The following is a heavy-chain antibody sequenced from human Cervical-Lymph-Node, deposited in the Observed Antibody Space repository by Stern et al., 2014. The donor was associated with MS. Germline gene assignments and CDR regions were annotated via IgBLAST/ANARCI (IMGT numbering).Heavy chain of an antibody. CDR3: ARGRPLRVATILYYFDY. D-gene: IGHD5-12*01. CDR1: GGTFSSYA. CDR2: IIPIFGTA. V-gene: IGHV1-69*01. Sequence: VQLVQSGAEVKKPGSSVKVSCKASGGTFSSYAISWVRQAPGQGLEWMGGIIPIFGTANYAQKFQGRVTITADESTSTAYMELSSLRSEDTAVYYCARGRPLRVATILYYFDYWGQGTLVTVSS. J-gene: IGHJ4*02.